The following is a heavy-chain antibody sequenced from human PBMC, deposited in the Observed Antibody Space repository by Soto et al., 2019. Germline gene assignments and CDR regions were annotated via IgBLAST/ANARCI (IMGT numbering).Heavy chain of an antibody. Sequence: QVQLQQWGAGLLKPSETLSLTCAVYGGSFSGYYWSWIRQPPGKGLEWIGEINHSGSTSYNPSLKSRVTISVDTSNNQFSLKLSSVTAADKTVYYCARAGYDYVWGSYRYKGYFDYWGQGTLVTVSS. V-gene: IGHV4-34*01. J-gene: IGHJ4*02. CDR2: INHSGST. CDR3: ARAGYDYVWGSYRYKGYFDY. CDR1: GGSFSGYY. D-gene: IGHD3-16*02.